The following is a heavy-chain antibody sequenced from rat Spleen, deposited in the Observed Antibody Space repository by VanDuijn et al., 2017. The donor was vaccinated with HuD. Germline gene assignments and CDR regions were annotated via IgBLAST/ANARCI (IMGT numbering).Heavy chain of an antibody. CDR1: GFTFNNYW. CDR3: TGGGIPWYLDF. D-gene: IGHD2-2*01. V-gene: IGHV5-31*01. Sequence: EGQLVESGGGLVQPGRSLKLSCVASGFTFNNYWMTWIRQAPGKGLEWVATISYDGSRNYYRDSVKGRFTISRDNAKSTLYLQMDSLRSEDSATYYCTGGGIPWYLDFWGPGTMVTVSS. CDR2: ISYDGSRN. J-gene: IGHJ1*01.